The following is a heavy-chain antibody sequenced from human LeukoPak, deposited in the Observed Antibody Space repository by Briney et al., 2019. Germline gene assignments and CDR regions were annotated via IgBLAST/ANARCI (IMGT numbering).Heavy chain of an antibody. V-gene: IGHV4-30-2*01. Sequence: MASQTLSLTCAVSGGSISSGGYSWGWIRQPPGKGLEWIGYIYHSGSTYYNPSLKSRVTISVDRSKNQFSLKLSSVTAADTAVYYCAREVHDSSGYWAILDYWGQGTLVTVSS. CDR2: IYHSGST. J-gene: IGHJ4*02. CDR1: GGSISSGGYS. D-gene: IGHD3-22*01. CDR3: AREVHDSSGYWAILDY.